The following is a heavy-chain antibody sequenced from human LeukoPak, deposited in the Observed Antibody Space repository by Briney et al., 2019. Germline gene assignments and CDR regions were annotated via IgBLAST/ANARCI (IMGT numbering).Heavy chain of an antibody. CDR2: INHSGST. Sequence: SETLSLTCAVYGGSFSGYYWSWIRQPPGKGLEWIGEINHSGSTNYNPSLKSRVTISVDTSKNQFSLKLSSVTAADTAVYYCARQSKFTTGWHLQGPFDYWGQGTLVTVSS. V-gene: IGHV4-34*01. CDR3: ARQSKFTTGWHLQGPFDY. D-gene: IGHD4-11*01. J-gene: IGHJ4*02. CDR1: GGSFSGYY.